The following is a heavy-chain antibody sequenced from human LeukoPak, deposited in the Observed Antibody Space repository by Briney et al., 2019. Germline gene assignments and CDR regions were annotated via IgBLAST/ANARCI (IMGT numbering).Heavy chain of an antibody. CDR3: ARAMRSGYDY. CDR2: ISSGSSYI. CDR1: GFTFSRYN. D-gene: IGHD5-12*01. V-gene: IGHV3-21*01. Sequence: GGSLRLSCAASGFTFSRYNMNWGRQAPGKGLEWVSSISSGSSYIYYADSVKGRFTISRDNAENSLYLQMNSLRDEDTAVYYCARAMRSGYDYWGQGTLVTVSS. J-gene: IGHJ4*02.